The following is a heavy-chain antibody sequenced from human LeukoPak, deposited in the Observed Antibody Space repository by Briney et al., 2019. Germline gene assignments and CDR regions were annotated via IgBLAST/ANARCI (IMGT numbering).Heavy chain of an antibody. D-gene: IGHD5-12*01. V-gene: IGHV4-34*01. CDR1: GGSFSGYY. CDR2: INHNGST. J-gene: IGHJ6*02. CDR3: ARGLRGYDKYYYYGMDV. Sequence: SETLSLTCAVYGGSFSGYYWSWIRQPPGKGLEWIGEINHNGSTNYNPSLKSRVTISVDTSKNQFSLKLSSVTAADTAVYYCARGLRGYDKYYYYGMDVWGQGTTVTVSS.